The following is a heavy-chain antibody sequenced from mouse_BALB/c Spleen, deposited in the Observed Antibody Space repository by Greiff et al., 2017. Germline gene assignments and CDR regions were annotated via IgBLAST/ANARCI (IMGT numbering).Heavy chain of an antibody. CDR1: GYAFSSYW. D-gene: IGHD2-4*01. CDR2: IYPGDGDT. J-gene: IGHJ3*01. V-gene: IGHV1-80*01. Sequence: VKLVESGAELVRPGSSVKISCKASGYAFSSYWMNWVKQRPGQGLEWIGQIYPGDGDTNYNGKFKGKATLTADKSSSTAYMQLSSLTSEDSAVYFCARNTMRFPFAYWGQGTLVTVSA. CDR3: ARNTMRFPFAY.